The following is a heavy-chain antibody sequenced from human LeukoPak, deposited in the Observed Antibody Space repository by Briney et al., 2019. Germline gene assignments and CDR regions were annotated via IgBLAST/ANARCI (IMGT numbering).Heavy chain of an antibody. V-gene: IGHV1-18*01. CDR2: ISAYNGNT. J-gene: IGHJ4*02. CDR1: GYTFTSYD. D-gene: IGHD3-3*01. Sequence: ASVKVSCKASGYTFTSYDINWVRQATGQGLEWMGWISAYNGNTNYAQKLQGRVTMTTDTSTSTAYMELRSLRSDDTAVYYCARDSVTIFGVVSFNLMAFDYWGQGTLVTVSS. CDR3: ARDSVTIFGVVSFNLMAFDY.